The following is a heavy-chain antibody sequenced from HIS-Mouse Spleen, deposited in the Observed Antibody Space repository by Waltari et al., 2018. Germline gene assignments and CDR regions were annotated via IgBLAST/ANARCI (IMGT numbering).Heavy chain of an antibody. J-gene: IGHJ2*01. D-gene: IGHD6-13*01. Sequence: QLQLQESGPGLVKPSETLSLTCTVSGGSISSSSYYWGWIRQPPGKGLGWIGSNYYSGGTSYTPSLKSRVTISVDTSKNQFSLKLSSVTAADTAVYYCAREIPYSSSWYDWYFDLWGRGTLVTVSS. CDR1: GGSISSSSYY. CDR2: NYYSGGT. V-gene: IGHV4-39*07. CDR3: AREIPYSSSWYDWYFDL.